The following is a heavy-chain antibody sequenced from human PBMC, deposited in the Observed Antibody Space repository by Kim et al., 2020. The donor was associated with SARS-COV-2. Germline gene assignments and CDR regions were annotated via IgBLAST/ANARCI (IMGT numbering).Heavy chain of an antibody. CDR1: GFIFSDYY. V-gene: IGHV3-72*01. CDR3: VRASFVGAWYPGNF. CDR2: SRTKVNNYTT. D-gene: IGHD6-19*01. J-gene: IGHJ4*02. Sequence: GGSLRLSCAASGFIFSDYYMEWVRQAPGKGLEWVGRSRTKVNNYTTESAASVKGRFTISRDDSKSSLYLQMNSLKIEDTAVYYCVRASFVGAWYPGNFWGQGTLVTVSS.